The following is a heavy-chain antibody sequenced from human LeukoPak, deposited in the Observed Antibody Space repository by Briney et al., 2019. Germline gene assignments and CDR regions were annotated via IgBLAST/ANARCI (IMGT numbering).Heavy chain of an antibody. CDR1: GGSISSYY. J-gene: IGHJ4*02. V-gene: IGHV4-59*08. D-gene: IGHD1-26*01. CDR3: ARHGWISGSYYFFDY. CDR2: IYYSGST. Sequence: SETLSLTCTVSGGSISSYYWSWIRQPPGKGLEWIGYIYYSGSTNYNPSLKSRVTISVDTSKNQFSLKLSSVTAADTAVYYCARHGWISGSYYFFDYWGQGTLVIVSS.